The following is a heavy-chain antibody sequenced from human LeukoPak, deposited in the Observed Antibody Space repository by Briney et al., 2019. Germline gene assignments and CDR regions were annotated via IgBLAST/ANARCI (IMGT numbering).Heavy chain of an antibody. D-gene: IGHD3-10*01. CDR2: INPNSGGT. CDR1: GYTFTCYY. J-gene: IGHJ4*02. Sequence: ASVKVSCKASGYTFTCYYMHWVRQAPGQGLEWMGWINPNSGGTNYAQKFQGRVTMTRDTSISTAYMELSRLGSDDTAVYYCARGGYYGSGSYYVSFVGMSKNVVDYWGQGTLVTVSS. V-gene: IGHV1-2*02. CDR3: ARGGYYGSGSYYVSFVGMSKNVVDY.